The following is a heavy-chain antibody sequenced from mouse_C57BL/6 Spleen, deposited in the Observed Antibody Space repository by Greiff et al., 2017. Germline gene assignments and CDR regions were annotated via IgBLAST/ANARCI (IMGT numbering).Heavy chain of an antibody. J-gene: IGHJ2*01. D-gene: IGHD4-1*01. CDR2: ISSGGSYT. Sequence: EVMLVESGGDLVKPGGSLKLSCAASGFTFSSYGMSWVRQTPDKRLEWVATISSGGSYTYYTDSVKGRFTISRDNAKNTLYLQMSSLKSEDTAMYYCASQGDDELVFDYWGQGTTLTVSS. CDR3: ASQGDDELVFDY. V-gene: IGHV5-6*01. CDR1: GFTFSSYG.